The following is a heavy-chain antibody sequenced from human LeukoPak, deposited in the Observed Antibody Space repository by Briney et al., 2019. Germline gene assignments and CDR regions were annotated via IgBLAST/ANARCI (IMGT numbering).Heavy chain of an antibody. CDR3: ARFPPGYYYGMDV. CDR2: IYYSGST. D-gene: IGHD7-27*01. V-gene: IGHV4-31*03. CDR1: GGSISSGGYY. J-gene: IGHJ6*02. Sequence: SQTLSLTCTVSGGSISSGGYYWSWIRQHPGKGLEWIGYIYYSGSTYYNPSLKSRVTISVDTSKNQFSLKLSSVTAADTAVYYCARFPPGYYYGMDVWGQGTTVTVSS.